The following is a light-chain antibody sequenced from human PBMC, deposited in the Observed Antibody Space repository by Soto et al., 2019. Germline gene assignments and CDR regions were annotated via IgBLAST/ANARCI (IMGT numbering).Light chain of an antibody. J-gene: IGKJ1*01. CDR2: GGS. CDR3: QHFDNAPTWT. Sequence: DIVLTQSPGTLSLSPGERATLSCRASQSVISNHLAWYQQKPGQAPRLLIYGGSSRATGIPVRFSGSGSETDFTLTISTLEPEDFAVYYCQHFDNAPTWTFGQGTKVDIK. V-gene: IGKV3-20*01. CDR1: QSVISNH.